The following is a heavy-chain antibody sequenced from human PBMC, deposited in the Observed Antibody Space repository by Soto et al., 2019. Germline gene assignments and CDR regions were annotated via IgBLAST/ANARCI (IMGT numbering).Heavy chain of an antibody. CDR1: GVSISSYY. CDR3: ARDLYYDSSASSFDY. D-gene: IGHD3-22*01. J-gene: IGHJ4*02. V-gene: IGHV4-4*07. CDR2: IYTTGST. Sequence: PSETLSLTCTVSGVSISSYYWSWIRQPAGKGLEWIGRIYTTGSTNYNPSLKSRVTVSVDTSKNQFSLELSSVTAADTAVYYCARDLYYDSSASSFDYWGQGALVTVSS.